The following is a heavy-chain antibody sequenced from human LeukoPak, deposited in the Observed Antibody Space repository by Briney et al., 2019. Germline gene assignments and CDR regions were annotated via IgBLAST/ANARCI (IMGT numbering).Heavy chain of an antibody. J-gene: IGHJ4*02. V-gene: IGHV5-51*01. Sequence: GESLKISCKGSGYSFSTYWIAWVRQMPGKGLEWIGIIYPGDSDTRYSPSFQGQVTTSADKSISTAYLQWSSLKASDTAMYYCARHGESGSTSCYVDYWGQGTLVTVSS. CDR3: ARHGESGSTSCYVDY. CDR2: IYPGDSDT. CDR1: GYSFSTYW. D-gene: IGHD2-2*01.